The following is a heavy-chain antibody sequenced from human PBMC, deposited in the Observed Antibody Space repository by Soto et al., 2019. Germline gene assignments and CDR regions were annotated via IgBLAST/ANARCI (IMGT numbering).Heavy chain of an antibody. CDR2: FSPYNGHT. Sequence: ASVKVSCKASGYAFISYAINWVRQAPGQGLEWMGWFSPYNGHTYYAQKFQGRVTMTADTSTSTVYMELRSLRSDDTAAYYCPRVRVSLYGVDVWG. J-gene: IGHJ6*02. V-gene: IGHV1-18*01. D-gene: IGHD3-3*01. CDR3: PRVRVSLYGVDV. CDR1: GYAFISYA.